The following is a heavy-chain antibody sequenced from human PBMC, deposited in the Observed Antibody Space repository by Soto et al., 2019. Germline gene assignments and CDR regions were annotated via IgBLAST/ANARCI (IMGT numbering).Heavy chain of an antibody. CDR1: GVTVSSFG. V-gene: IGHV3-64D*06. J-gene: IGHJ6*02. Sequence: PGGSLRPSCSGSGVTVSSFGMHWVRQAPGKGLQHVSTLSSNGIGTYYADSVKGRFTFSRDTSKNTLYLQMSSLRTEDTAVYYCVKDMGQAAVGIRYPYGLDVWGLGTTVTVSS. CDR2: LSSNGIGT. D-gene: IGHD6-13*01. CDR3: VKDMGQAAVGIRYPYGLDV.